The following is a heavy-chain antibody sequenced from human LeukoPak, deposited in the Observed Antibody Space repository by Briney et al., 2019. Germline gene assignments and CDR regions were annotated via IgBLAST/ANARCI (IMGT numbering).Heavy chain of an antibody. J-gene: IGHJ4*02. Sequence: GGSLRLSCAASGFTFSSYGMHWVRQAPGKGLEWVAFIQYDGSNKYYADSVKGRFTISRDNSKNTLYLQMNSLRAEDTAVYYCAKDHPQVRGVIDYWGQGTLVTVSS. CDR1: GFTFSSYG. CDR3: AKDHPQVRGVIDY. D-gene: IGHD3-10*01. CDR2: IQYDGSNK. V-gene: IGHV3-30*02.